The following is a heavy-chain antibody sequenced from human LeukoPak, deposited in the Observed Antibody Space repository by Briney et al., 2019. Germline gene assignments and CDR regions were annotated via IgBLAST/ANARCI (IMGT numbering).Heavy chain of an antibody. CDR3: ARDVRARPSWYYYYYMDV. CDR1: GGSFSGYY. CDR2: INHSGST. V-gene: IGHV4-34*01. D-gene: IGHD2-2*01. Sequence: SETLSLTCAVYGGSFSGYYWSWIRQPPGKGLEWIGEINHSGSTNYNPSLKSRVTISVDTSKNQFSLQLNSVTPEDTAVYYCARDVRARPSWYYYYYMDVWGKGTTVTVSS. J-gene: IGHJ6*03.